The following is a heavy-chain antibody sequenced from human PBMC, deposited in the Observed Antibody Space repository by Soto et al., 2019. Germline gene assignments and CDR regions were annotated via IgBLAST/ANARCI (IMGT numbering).Heavy chain of an antibody. J-gene: IGHJ4*02. CDR3: ARHDWNGVDY. CDR1: GGSISRNSYY. Sequence: QMQLQESGPGLVKPSETLSLICTVSGGSISRNSYYWGWIRQPPGKGLEWIGSIYYSGSTSYNPSLKSRVTISVDTSKNQFSLKLSSVTAADTAVYYCARHDWNGVDYWGQGTLVTVSS. V-gene: IGHV4-39*01. CDR2: IYYSGST. D-gene: IGHD1-1*01.